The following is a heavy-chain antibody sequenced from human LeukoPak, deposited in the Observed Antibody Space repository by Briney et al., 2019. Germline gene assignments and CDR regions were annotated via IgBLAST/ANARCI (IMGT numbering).Heavy chain of an antibody. J-gene: IGHJ4*02. CDR3: AKGGAYYYDSWGPFDY. D-gene: IGHD3-22*01. V-gene: IGHV3-30-3*01. CDR1: GFTFSSYA. CDR2: ISYDGSNK. Sequence: GGSLRLSCAASGFTFSSYAMHWVRQAPGKVLEWVAVISYDGSNKYYADSVKGRFTISRDNSKNTLYLQMNSLRAEDTAVYYCAKGGAYYYDSWGPFDYWGQGTLVTVSS.